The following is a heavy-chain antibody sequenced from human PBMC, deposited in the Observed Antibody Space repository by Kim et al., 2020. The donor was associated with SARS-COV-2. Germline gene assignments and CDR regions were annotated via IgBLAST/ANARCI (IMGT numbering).Heavy chain of an antibody. CDR2: GCP. V-gene: IGHV1-2*02. Sequence: GCPHYAQKFQGRVTMTRDKSISTVYLERTSLRSDDTAVYYCARSSLLDFDYWGQGTLVTVSS. CDR3: ARSSLLDFDY. J-gene: IGHJ4*02. D-gene: IGHD3-16*02.